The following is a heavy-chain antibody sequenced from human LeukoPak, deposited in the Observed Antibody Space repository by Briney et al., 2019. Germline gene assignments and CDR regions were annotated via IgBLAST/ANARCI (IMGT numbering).Heavy chain of an antibody. Sequence: PGGSLRLSCAASGFTFSSDAMSWVRQAPGQGLEWVSAISGSGGSTYYADSGKDRFTISRDNSKNTLYLEMDSLRAEDTAVYYCAKSIPLDYWGKGTLVTVSS. CDR1: GFTFSSDA. CDR2: ISGSGGST. J-gene: IGHJ4*02. V-gene: IGHV3-23*01. CDR3: AKSIPLDY.